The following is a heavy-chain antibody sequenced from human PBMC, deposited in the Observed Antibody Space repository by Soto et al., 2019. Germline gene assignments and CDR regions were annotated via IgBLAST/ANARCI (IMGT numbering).Heavy chain of an antibody. CDR1: GFSFVNYA. CDR2: LSGSGTST. D-gene: IGHD6-19*01. CDR3: AKATTNGGWFNPFDS. V-gene: IGHV3-23*01. J-gene: IGHJ4*02. Sequence: PWGSLRRSCAASGFSFVNYAMNWVRQAPWEGLEWVSGLSGSGTSTYYADSVKLRFTISRDNSRDTLFLQMNSLTADDTAVYYCAKATTNGGWFNPFDSWGQGALVTVSS.